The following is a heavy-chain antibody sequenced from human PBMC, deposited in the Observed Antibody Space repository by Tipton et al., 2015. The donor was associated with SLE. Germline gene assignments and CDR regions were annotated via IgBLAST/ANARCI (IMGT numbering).Heavy chain of an antibody. J-gene: IGHJ6*03. CDR1: GYTFTSYY. Sequence: QSGPEVKKPGSSVKVSCKASGYTFTSYYMHWVRQAPGQGLEWMGIINPSGGSTSYAQKFQGRVTMTRDTSTSTVYMELSSLRSEDTAVYYCARGDGRFLEWAQPPCYMDVWGKGTTVTVSS. D-gene: IGHD3-3*01. CDR2: INPSGGST. V-gene: IGHV1-46*01. CDR3: ARGDGRFLEWAQPPCYMDV.